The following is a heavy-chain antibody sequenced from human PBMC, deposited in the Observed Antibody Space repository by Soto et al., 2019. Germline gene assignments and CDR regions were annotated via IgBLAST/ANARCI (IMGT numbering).Heavy chain of an antibody. J-gene: IGHJ5*02. V-gene: IGHV4-61*01. CDR2: IYYSGST. Sequence: SETLSLTCTVSGGSVSSGSYFWSWIRQPPGKGLEWIGYIYYSGSTNYNPSLKSRVTISVDTSKNQFSLKLSSVAAADTAVYLCARGEEVAIFGVANIWTHFDXWGQGTLVTVSX. CDR3: ARGEEVAIFGVANIWTHFDX. D-gene: IGHD3-3*01. CDR1: GGSVSSGSYF.